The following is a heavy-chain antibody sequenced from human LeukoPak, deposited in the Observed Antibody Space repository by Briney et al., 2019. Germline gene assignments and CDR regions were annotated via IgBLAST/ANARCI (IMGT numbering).Heavy chain of an antibody. CDR1: GFTFSSYS. CDR2: ISSSSSYI. D-gene: IGHD5-12*01. CDR3: ARAHIVATTEPRSARSCFDY. V-gene: IGHV3-21*04. Sequence: MTGGSLRLSCAASGFTFSSYSMNWVRQAPGKGLEWVSSISSSSSYIYYADSVKGRFTISRDNAKNSLYLQMNSLRAEDTALYYCARAHIVATTEPRSARSCFDYWGQGTLVTVSS. J-gene: IGHJ4*02.